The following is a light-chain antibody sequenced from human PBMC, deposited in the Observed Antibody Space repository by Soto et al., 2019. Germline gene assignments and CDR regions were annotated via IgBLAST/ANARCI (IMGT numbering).Light chain of an antibody. CDR1: QSISGS. Sequence: DIQMTQSPSTLSASVGDRVTITCRASQSISGSLAWYQQKPGKAPKLLIYEASNLKSGVPSRFSGSGSGTEYPLNISSLQPDDSASYYCQQYNGYWTFGQVTRVEIK. V-gene: IGKV1-5*03. CDR2: EAS. CDR3: QQYNGYWT. J-gene: IGKJ1*01.